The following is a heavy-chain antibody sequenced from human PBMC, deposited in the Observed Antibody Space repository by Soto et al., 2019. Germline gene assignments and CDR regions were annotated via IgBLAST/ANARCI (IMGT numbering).Heavy chain of an antibody. CDR1: GGSISSGGYS. CDR3: ARGYCTNGVCLTFDY. Sequence: QLQLQESGSGLVKPSQTLSLTCAVSGGSISSGGYSWSWIQQPPGKGLEWIGYIYHSGSTYYNPSLKSRVTISVDRSKNQFSLKLSSVTAADAAVYYCARGYCTNGVCLTFDYWGQGTLVTVSS. V-gene: IGHV4-30-2*01. J-gene: IGHJ4*02. CDR2: IYHSGST. D-gene: IGHD2-8*01.